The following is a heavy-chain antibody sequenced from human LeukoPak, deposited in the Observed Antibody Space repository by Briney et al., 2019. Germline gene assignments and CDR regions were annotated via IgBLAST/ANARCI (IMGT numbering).Heavy chain of an antibody. CDR2: FCYN. J-gene: IGHJ4*02. CDR3: AREYSSSWYYFDY. V-gene: IGHV4-59*01. CDR1: GDSISSYS. Sequence: SETLSLTCTVSGDSISSYSWSWIRQPPGKELEWIGYFCYNHNPSLKSRVTISVDTSRNQFSLKLSSVTAADTAVYYCAREYSSSWYYFDYWGQGTLVTVSS. D-gene: IGHD6-13*01.